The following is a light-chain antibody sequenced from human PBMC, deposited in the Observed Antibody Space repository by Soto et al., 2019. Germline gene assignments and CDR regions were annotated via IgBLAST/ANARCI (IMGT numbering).Light chain of an antibody. CDR1: SSDVGGYSY. Sequence: QSALTQPPSASGSPGQAVTISCTGTSSDVGGYSYVSWYQQHPGKAPKVMIYEVNKRPSGVPDRFSGSKSGNTASLTVSGLQTEDEADYYCSSYTTSSTRVFGTGTKLTVL. CDR2: EVN. V-gene: IGLV2-8*01. CDR3: SSYTTSSTRV. J-gene: IGLJ1*01.